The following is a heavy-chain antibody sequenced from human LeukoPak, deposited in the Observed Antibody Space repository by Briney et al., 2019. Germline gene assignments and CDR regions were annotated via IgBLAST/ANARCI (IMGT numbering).Heavy chain of an antibody. CDR1: GFTFSSYG. V-gene: IGHV3-30*18. CDR2: ISYDGSNK. CDR3: AKVAGWFGESEYYFDY. Sequence: GRSLRLSCAASGFTFSSYGMHWVRQAPGKGLEWVAVISYDGSNKYYADSVKGRFTISRDNSKNTLYLQMNSLRAGDTAVYYCAKVAGWFGESEYYFDYWGQGTLVTVSS. D-gene: IGHD3-10*01. J-gene: IGHJ4*02.